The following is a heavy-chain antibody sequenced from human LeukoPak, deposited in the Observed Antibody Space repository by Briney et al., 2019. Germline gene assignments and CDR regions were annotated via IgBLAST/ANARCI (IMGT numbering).Heavy chain of an antibody. CDR3: AKGKFFFDSSGYYH. J-gene: IGHJ4*02. CDR2: ISGNGVTI. Sequence: PGGSLRLSCAASGFTFSNYAMSGVRQAPGKGLEWVSVISGNGVTILHADSVKGRFTISRDNSKNTLYLQMNSLRDEDTAIYYCAKGKFFFDSSGYYHWGQGTLVTVSS. D-gene: IGHD3-22*01. V-gene: IGHV3-23*01. CDR1: GFTFSNYA.